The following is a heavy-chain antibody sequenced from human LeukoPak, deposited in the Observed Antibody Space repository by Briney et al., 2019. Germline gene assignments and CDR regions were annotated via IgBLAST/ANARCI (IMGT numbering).Heavy chain of an antibody. CDR2: IYYSGST. J-gene: IGHJ4*02. D-gene: IGHD7-27*01. CDR3: ARYLPLNWETNYFGY. Sequence: PSETLSLTCTVPGGSISSYYWSWIRQPPGKGLEWIGYIYYSGSTNYNPSLKSRVTISVDTSKNQFSLKLSSVTAADTAVYYCARYLPLNWETNYFGYWGQGTLVTVSS. CDR1: GGSISSYY. V-gene: IGHV4-59*01.